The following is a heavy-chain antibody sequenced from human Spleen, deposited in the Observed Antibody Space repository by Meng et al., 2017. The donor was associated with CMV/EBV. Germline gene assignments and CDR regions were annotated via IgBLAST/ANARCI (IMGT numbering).Heavy chain of an antibody. D-gene: IGHD3-16*01. CDR1: GFTFRSYA. J-gene: IGHJ4*02. Sequence: AGFTFRSYAMQWGRQAPGKGLGWVGVMSYEGSYTYYADSVLGRFTISRDNSKSTLSLQMNSLRAEDTAVYYCARGRDYYDVTSGIDYWGQGTLVTVSS. CDR2: MSYEGSYT. V-gene: IGHV3-30*04. CDR3: ARGRDYYDVTSGIDY.